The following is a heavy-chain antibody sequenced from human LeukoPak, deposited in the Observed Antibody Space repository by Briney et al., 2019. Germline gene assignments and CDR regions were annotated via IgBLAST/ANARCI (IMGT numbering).Heavy chain of an antibody. CDR3: ARDIAVAGRGGY. CDR1: GGSISSSSYY. V-gene: IGHV4-39*07. J-gene: IGHJ4*02. D-gene: IGHD6-19*01. Sequence: SETLSLTCTVSGGSISSSSYYWGWIRQPPGKGLEWIGSIYYSGSTYYNPSLKSRVTISVDTSKNQFSLKLSSVTAADTAVYYCARDIAVAGRGGYWGQGTLVTVSS. CDR2: IYYSGST.